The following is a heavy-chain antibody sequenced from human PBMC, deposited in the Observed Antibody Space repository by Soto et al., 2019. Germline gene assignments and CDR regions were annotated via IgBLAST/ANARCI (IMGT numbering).Heavy chain of an antibody. CDR3: ARHNYIVVVPAAIPAYYYYGMDV. J-gene: IGHJ6*02. CDR2: ISGSGGST. V-gene: IGHV3-23*01. D-gene: IGHD2-2*02. CDR1: GFTFSSYA. Sequence: EVQLLESGGGLVQPGGSLRPSCAASGFTFSSYAMSWVRQAPGKGLEWVSAISGSGGSTYYADSVKGRFTISRDNSKNTLYLQMNSLRAEDTAVYYCARHNYIVVVPAAIPAYYYYGMDVWGQGTTVTVSS.